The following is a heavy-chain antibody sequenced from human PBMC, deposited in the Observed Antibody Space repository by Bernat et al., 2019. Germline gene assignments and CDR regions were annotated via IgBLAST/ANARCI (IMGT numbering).Heavy chain of an antibody. Sequence: QVQLVESGGGVVQPGRSLRLSCAASGFTFSSYGMHWVRQAPVKGLEWVAVISYDGSNKYYADSVKGRFPISRDNSKNTLYLQMNSLRAEDTAVYYCAKDLMEEYCTNGVCYYYYGMDVWGQGTTVTVSS. D-gene: IGHD2-8*01. CDR3: AKDLMEEYCTNGVCYYYYGMDV. CDR1: GFTFSSYG. V-gene: IGHV3-30*18. J-gene: IGHJ6*02. CDR2: ISYDGSNK.